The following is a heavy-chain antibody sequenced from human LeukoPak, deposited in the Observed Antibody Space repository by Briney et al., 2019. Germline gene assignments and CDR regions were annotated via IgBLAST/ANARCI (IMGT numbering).Heavy chain of an antibody. CDR3: ARDQRDAFDI. J-gene: IGHJ3*02. Sequence: GGSLRLSCAASGFTISSNCMSWVRQAPGKGLEWVSLVYGGASTNYADSVKGRFTISRDNSKNTLYLQMNSLRAEDTAVYYCARDQRDAFDIWGQGTMVTVSS. CDR2: VYGGAST. CDR1: GFTISSNC. V-gene: IGHV3-53*01.